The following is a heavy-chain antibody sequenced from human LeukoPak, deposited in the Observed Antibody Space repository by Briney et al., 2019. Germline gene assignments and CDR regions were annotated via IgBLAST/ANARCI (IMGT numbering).Heavy chain of an antibody. Sequence: GTSLRLSCAASGFTFSRLGMQWVRQAPGKGLEWVAVIHNDGTQGQYGDSVKGRFTISKDNSQSTLYLQMNNLRDYDTAVYYCAKEGDEFRGYLDVWGKGTTVTVSS. V-gene: IGHV3-33*06. CDR2: IHNDGTQG. D-gene: IGHD2-21*02. CDR1: GFTFSRLG. J-gene: IGHJ6*03. CDR3: AKEGDEFRGYLDV.